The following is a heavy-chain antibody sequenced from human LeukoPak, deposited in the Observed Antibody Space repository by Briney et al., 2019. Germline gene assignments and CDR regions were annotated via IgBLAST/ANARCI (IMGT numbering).Heavy chain of an antibody. D-gene: IGHD2-21*01. CDR3: ARDTYWEARIDP. Sequence: PGGSLRLSCAASGFTFSSYGMHWVRQAPGKGLEWVAVISYDGSNKYYADSVKGRFTISRDNSKNTLYLQMNSLRAEDTAVYYCARDTYWEARIDPWGQGTLVTVSS. V-gene: IGHV3-30*03. CDR1: GFTFSSYG. CDR2: ISYDGSNK. J-gene: IGHJ5*02.